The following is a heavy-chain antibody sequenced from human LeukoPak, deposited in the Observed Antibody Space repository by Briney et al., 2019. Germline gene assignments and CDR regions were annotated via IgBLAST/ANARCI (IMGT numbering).Heavy chain of an antibody. Sequence: GGSLRLSCAASGFTFSSYAMSWVRQAPGKGLEWVSSISSSSSYIYYADSVKGRFTISRDNAKNSLYLQMNSLRAEDTAVYYCARDVYYDSSGYYSRFDYWGQGTLVTVSS. V-gene: IGHV3-21*01. J-gene: IGHJ4*02. CDR3: ARDVYYDSSGYYSRFDY. CDR1: GFTFSSYA. CDR2: ISSSSSYI. D-gene: IGHD3-22*01.